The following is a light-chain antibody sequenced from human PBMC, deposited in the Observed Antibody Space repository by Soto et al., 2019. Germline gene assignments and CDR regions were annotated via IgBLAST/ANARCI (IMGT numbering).Light chain of an antibody. CDR1: QDSRDY. CDR2: AS. V-gene: IGKV1-17*03. CDR3: LHYHSYPRT. Sequence: DIPMTPFLSAISASVGDRVTITFRAKQDSRDYLAWFQHKPGNVPKRLIYASTLQSGVPSRFSGSGSGTEFTLTITGLQPEDFATYYCLHYHSYPRTFGRGTKVDIK. J-gene: IGKJ1*01.